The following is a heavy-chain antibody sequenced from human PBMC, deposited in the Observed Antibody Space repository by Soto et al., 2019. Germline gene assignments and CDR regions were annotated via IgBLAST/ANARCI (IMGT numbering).Heavy chain of an antibody. CDR2: SIPIFGTA. J-gene: IGHJ6*02. Sequence: SVKVSCKASGGTFNNYPITWVRQAPGQGLEWMGASIPIFGTANYAQKFQGRVTISVDESTSTAYMELSSLRSEDTAVYYCARGRGYSGDDHYYYFDMDVWGQGRTVSAP. CDR3: ARGRGYSGDDHYYYFDMDV. V-gene: IGHV1-69*13. D-gene: IGHD5-12*01. CDR1: GGTFNNYP.